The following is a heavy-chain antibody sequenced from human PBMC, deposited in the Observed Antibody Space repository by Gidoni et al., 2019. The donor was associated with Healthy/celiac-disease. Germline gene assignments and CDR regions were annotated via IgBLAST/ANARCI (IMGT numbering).Heavy chain of an antibody. V-gene: IGHV1-2*02. D-gene: IGHD1-26*01. CDR1: GYTFTGYD. CDR2: INPNSGGT. CDR3: ARVGIVGATTSRYAFDI. J-gene: IGHJ3*02. Sequence: QVQLVQSGAEGKKPGASVKVSGKASGYTFTGYDMHWVRQAPGQGLEWMGWINPNSGGTNYAQKFQGRVTMTRDTSISTAYMGLSRLRSDDTAVYYCARVGIVGATTSRYAFDIWGQGTMVTVSS.